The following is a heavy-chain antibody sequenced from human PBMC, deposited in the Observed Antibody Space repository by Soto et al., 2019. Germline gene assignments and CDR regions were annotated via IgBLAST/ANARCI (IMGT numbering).Heavy chain of an antibody. J-gene: IGHJ4*02. D-gene: IGHD4-17*01. Sequence: QVQLVESGGGVVQPGRSLRLSCAASGFTFSSYAMHWVRQAPGKGLEWVAVISYDGSNKYYADSVKGRFTISRDNSKNTLYLQMNSLRAEDTAVYYCARGWTTVTMGSLDYWGQGTLVTVSS. CDR3: ARGWTTVTMGSLDY. CDR1: GFTFSSYA. CDR2: ISYDGSNK. V-gene: IGHV3-30-3*01.